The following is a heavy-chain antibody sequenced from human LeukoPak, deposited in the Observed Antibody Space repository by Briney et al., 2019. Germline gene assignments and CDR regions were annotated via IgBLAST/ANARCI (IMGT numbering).Heavy chain of an antibody. Sequence: GASVKVSFKASAYTFTSYGISWLRQAPGQGLERMGWISAYNGNTNYAQKLQGRVTMTTDTSTSTAYMDLRSLRSDDTAVYYCARGRLSTGTMFDPWGQGTLVTVSS. V-gene: IGHV1-18*01. CDR2: ISAYNGNT. CDR3: ARGRLSTGTMFDP. D-gene: IGHD1-7*01. CDR1: AYTFTSYG. J-gene: IGHJ5*02.